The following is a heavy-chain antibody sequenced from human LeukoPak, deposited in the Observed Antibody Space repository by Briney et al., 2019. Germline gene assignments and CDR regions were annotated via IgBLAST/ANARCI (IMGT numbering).Heavy chain of an antibody. J-gene: IGHJ4*02. D-gene: IGHD3-22*01. CDR3: ARDLNAGYYYDSSGYSDH. CDR2: IIPIFGTA. V-gene: IGHV1-69*01. Sequence: ASVKVSCKASGGTFSSYAISWVRQAPGQGLEWMGGIIPIFGTANYAQKFQGRVTITADESTSTAYMELSSLRSEDTAVYYCARDLNAGYYYDSSGYSDHWGQGTLVTVSS. CDR1: GGTFSSYA.